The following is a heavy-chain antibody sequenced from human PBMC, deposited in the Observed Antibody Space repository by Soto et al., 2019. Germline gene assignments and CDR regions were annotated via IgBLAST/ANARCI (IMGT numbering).Heavy chain of an antibody. CDR3: ARSDRGYYDFWSGNTYYYYGMDV. CDR2: TIPNLRTA. V-gene: IGHV1-69*10. Sequence: SSVKVSCKAFGRIFSSYPISWARQSPGRGLEWIVGTIPNLRTANYAQKFQGRVTITADKSTSTAYTELSSLRSEDTAVYYCARSDRGYYDFWSGNTYYYYGMDVWG. CDR1: GRIFSSYP. J-gene: IGHJ6*02. D-gene: IGHD3-3*01.